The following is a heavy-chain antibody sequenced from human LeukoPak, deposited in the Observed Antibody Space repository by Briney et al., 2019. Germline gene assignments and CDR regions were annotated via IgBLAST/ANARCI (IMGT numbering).Heavy chain of an antibody. V-gene: IGHV1-18*04. Sequence: SENVSCKGSVYGGTIYGSSWLRQAPGQALEWRGWRSAYKGNTNYAQKLQGSDTMTTDTATSTDYMELRRVRSGDTAGYYCESRPGYSGSWFDLWGEGTLVTVSS. CDR1: VYGGTIYG. J-gene: IGHJ5*02. CDR2: RSAYKGNT. D-gene: IGHD5-12*01. CDR3: ESRPGYSGSWFDL.